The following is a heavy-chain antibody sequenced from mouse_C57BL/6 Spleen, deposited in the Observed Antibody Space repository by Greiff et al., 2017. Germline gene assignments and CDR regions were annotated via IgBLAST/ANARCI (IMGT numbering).Heavy chain of an antibody. Sequence: VQLVESGAELVKPGASVKLSCKASGYTFTEYTIHWVKQRSGQGLEWIGWFYPGSGSIEYNEKFKDKATLTADKSSSTVYMELSRVTSEDSAVYFGARHLHYYGSSYGYFEVWGTGTTVTVYS. CDR2: FYPGSGSI. V-gene: IGHV1-62-2*01. D-gene: IGHD1-1*01. CDR3: ARHLHYYGSSYGYFEV. CDR1: GYTFTEYT. J-gene: IGHJ1*03.